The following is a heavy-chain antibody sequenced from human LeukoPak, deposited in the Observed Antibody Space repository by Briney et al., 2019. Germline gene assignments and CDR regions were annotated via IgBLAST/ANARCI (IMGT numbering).Heavy chain of an antibody. CDR3: ARRVQYYFDY. Sequence: GGSLRLSCAASGFTVSSNYMSWVRQAPGKGLEWVSVIYDSGTTYYADSVKGRFLIFRDTSKNTVDLQMNSLRVEDTAVYYCARRVQYYFDYWGQGTLVTVSS. CDR2: IYDSGTT. J-gene: IGHJ4*02. CDR1: GFTVSSNY. V-gene: IGHV3-53*01.